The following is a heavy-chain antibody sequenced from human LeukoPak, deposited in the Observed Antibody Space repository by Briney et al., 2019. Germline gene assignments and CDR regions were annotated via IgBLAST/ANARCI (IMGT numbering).Heavy chain of an antibody. CDR1: GSTFSDYH. Sequence: AAVKVSCKASGSTFSDYHINWVRQASGQGPEWMGWINPKSGDAKYGQAFQGRVTMTRDTSISTAYMELNRLRFDDTAMYYCARGEYSNGYPYRLDSWGQGTLVTVSS. J-gene: IGHJ4*02. V-gene: IGHV1-2*02. D-gene: IGHD3-16*01. CDR3: ARGEYSNGYPYRLDS. CDR2: INPKSGDA.